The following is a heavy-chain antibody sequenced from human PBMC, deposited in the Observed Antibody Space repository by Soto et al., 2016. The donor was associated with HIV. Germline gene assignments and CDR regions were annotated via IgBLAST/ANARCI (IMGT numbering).Heavy chain of an antibody. V-gene: IGHV1-69*01. CDR3: ARGLPNFGRKPYYYYMDV. CDR2: IIPIFDTP. D-gene: IGHD3-3*01. Sequence: QVQLVQSGAEVKKPGSSVKVSCKASGGTFSSYAITWVRQAPGQGLEWMGGIIPIFDTPNYAQKFQGRVTITADESTSTAYMELSRLRSEDTAVYYCARGLPNFGRKPYYYYMDVWGKGTTVILSS. CDR1: GGTFSSYA. J-gene: IGHJ6*03.